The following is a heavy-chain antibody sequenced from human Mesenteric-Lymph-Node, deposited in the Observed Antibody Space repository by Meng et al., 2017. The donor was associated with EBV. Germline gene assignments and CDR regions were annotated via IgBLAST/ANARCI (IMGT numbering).Heavy chain of an antibody. V-gene: IGHV1-3*01. CDR3: ARDFSIAAAGLDY. D-gene: IGHD6-13*01. J-gene: IGHJ4*02. Sequence: QVQLVQSGAEVRRPGASVTVSCTTSGYTFSNYALHWVRQAPGQRLEWMGWINADNGYTKYSEMLQGRVTITRDRSASTAYMALSSLRSEDTAVYYCARDFSIAAAGLDYWGQGTLVTVSS. CDR2: INADNGYT. CDR1: GYTFSNYA.